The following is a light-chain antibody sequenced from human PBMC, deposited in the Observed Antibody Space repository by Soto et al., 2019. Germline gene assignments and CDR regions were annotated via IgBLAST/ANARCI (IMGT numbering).Light chain of an antibody. CDR2: GAS. CDR3: QQYVSTPWT. J-gene: IGKJ1*01. CDR1: QSVSNNY. V-gene: IGKV3-20*01. Sequence: EIVLTQSPGTLSLSLGERATLSCRASQSVSNNYVAWYQQKPGQAPRLLISGASSRATGIPDRFSGSGSGTDFTLTISRLEPEDFAVYYCQQYVSTPWTFGQGTKVDIK.